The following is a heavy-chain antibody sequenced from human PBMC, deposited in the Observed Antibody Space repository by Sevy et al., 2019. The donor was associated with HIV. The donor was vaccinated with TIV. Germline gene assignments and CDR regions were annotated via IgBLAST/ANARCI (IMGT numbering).Heavy chain of an antibody. J-gene: IGHJ4*02. CDR2: ISYDGSNK. Sequence: GGSLRLSCAASGFTFSSYGMHWVRQAPGKGLEWVAVISYDGSNKYYADSVKGRFTISRDNSKNTLYLQMKSLRAEDTAVYYCAKAHFSRGIAAAGTGTLHFDYWGQGTLVTVSS. D-gene: IGHD6-13*01. V-gene: IGHV3-30*18. CDR1: GFTFSSYG. CDR3: AKAHFSRGIAAAGTGTLHFDY.